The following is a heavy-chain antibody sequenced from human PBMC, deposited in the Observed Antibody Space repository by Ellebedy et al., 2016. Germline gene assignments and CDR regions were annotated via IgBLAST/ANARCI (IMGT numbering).Heavy chain of an antibody. Sequence: GESLKISXAASGFTFSSYSMNWVRQAPGKGLEWVSSISSSSSYIYYADSVKGRFTISRDNAKNSLYLQMNSLRAEDTAVYYCARDDGHQLPQAVDYWGQGTLVTVSS. CDR2: ISSSSSYI. V-gene: IGHV3-21*01. CDR3: ARDDGHQLPQAVDY. CDR1: GFTFSSYS. D-gene: IGHD2-2*01. J-gene: IGHJ4*02.